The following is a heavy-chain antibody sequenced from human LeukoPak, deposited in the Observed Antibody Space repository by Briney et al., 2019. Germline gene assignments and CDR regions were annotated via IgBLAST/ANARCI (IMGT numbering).Heavy chain of an antibody. CDR2: IYTSGST. Sequence: SETLSLTCTVAAGSISSYYWSWIRPPAGQGLEWIGRIYTSGSTNYNPSLKSRVTMSVDTSKNQFSLKLSSVTAADTAVYYCARGADILTGYRGQPERTYYYYYYMDVWGKGTTVTISS. CDR1: AGSISSYY. CDR3: ARGADILTGYRGQPERTYYYYYYMDV. J-gene: IGHJ6*03. V-gene: IGHV4-4*07. D-gene: IGHD3-9*01.